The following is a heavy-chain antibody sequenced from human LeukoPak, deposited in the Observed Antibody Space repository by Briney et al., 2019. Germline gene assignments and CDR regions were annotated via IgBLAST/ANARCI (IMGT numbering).Heavy chain of an antibody. D-gene: IGHD2-15*01. CDR1: GYTFTGYY. CDR3: ARRCGGSCYYFDY. Sequence: ASVKVSCKASGYTFTGYYMHWVRQAPGQGLEWMGWINPNSGGTNYAQKFQGRVTMTRDTSISTAYMELSRLTSDDTAVYYCARRCGGSCYYFDYWGQGTLVTVSS. V-gene: IGHV1-2*02. CDR2: INPNSGGT. J-gene: IGHJ4*02.